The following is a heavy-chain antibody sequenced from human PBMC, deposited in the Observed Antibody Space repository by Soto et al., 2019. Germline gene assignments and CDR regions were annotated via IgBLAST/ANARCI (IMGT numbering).Heavy chain of an antibody. Sequence: VGSLRLSCAASGFTFSSYGMHWVRQAPGKGLEWVAVISYDGSNKYYADSVKGRFTISRDNSKNTLYLQMNSLRAEDTAVYYCAKDLDSSGFDYWGQGTLVTVSS. D-gene: IGHD6-19*01. V-gene: IGHV3-30*18. CDR1: GFTFSSYG. CDR2: ISYDGSNK. J-gene: IGHJ4*02. CDR3: AKDLDSSGFDY.